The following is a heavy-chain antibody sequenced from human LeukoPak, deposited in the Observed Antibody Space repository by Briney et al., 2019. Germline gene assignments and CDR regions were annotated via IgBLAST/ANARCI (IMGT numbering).Heavy chain of an antibody. J-gene: IGHJ4*02. Sequence: GGSLRLSCAASGFTFSSYGMHWVRQAPGKGLEWVAVIVHDGNNKYYADSVKGRFTISRDNAKNSLYLQMNSLRAEDTAVYYCARDLVGGHYYDSSGYYGYWGQGTLVTVSS. CDR2: IVHDGNNK. D-gene: IGHD3-22*01. CDR3: ARDLVGGHYYDSSGYYGY. V-gene: IGHV3-33*05. CDR1: GFTFSSYG.